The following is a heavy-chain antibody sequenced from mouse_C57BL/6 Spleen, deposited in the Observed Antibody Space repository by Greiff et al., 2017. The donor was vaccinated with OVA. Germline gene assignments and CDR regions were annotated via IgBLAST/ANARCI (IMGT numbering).Heavy chain of an antibody. CDR1: GFNIKDDY. D-gene: IGHD1-1*01. CDR3: TTTTGVAHWYFDV. CDR2: IDPENGDT. J-gene: IGHJ1*03. Sequence: EVMLVESGAELVRPGASVKLSCTASGFNIKDDYMHWVKQRPEQGLEWIGWIDPENGDTEYASKFQGKATITADTSSNTAYLQLSSLTSEDTAVYYCTTTTGVAHWYFDVWGTGTTVTVSS. V-gene: IGHV14-4*01.